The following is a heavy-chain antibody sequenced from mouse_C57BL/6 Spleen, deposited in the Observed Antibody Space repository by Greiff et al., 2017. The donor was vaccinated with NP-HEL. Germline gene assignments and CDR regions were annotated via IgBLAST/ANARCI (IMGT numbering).Heavy chain of an antibody. CDR1: GYTFTSYW. CDR3: ARGDYGSSYLYYAMDY. V-gene: IGHV1-72*01. CDR2: IDPNSGGT. J-gene: IGHJ4*01. D-gene: IGHD1-1*01. Sequence: PEVQLQQPGASVKLSCKASGYTFTSYWMHWVKQRPGRGLEWIGRIDPNSGGTKYNEKFKSKATLTVDKPSSTAYMQLSSLTSEDSAVYYCARGDYGSSYLYYAMDYWGQGTSVTVSS.